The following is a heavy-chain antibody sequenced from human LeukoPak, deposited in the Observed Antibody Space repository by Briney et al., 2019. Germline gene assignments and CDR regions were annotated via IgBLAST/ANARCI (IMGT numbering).Heavy chain of an antibody. CDR3: AKDGSSHVVVENFDY. V-gene: IGHV3-23*01. CDR2: ISGSGGST. D-gene: IGHD2-15*01. Sequence: SGGSLRLSCAASGFTISSYAMSWVRQAPGKGLEWVSAISGSGGSTYYADSVKGRFTISRDNSKNTLYLQMNSLRAEDTAVYYCAKDGSSHVVVENFDYWGQGTLVTVSS. CDR1: GFTISSYA. J-gene: IGHJ4*02.